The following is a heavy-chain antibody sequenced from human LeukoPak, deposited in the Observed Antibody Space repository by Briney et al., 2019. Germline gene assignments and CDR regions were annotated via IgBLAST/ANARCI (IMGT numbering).Heavy chain of an antibody. CDR3: AKDRPYDYVWGSYRHPFDY. Sequence: GGSLRLSCSASGFTFSSYAMHWVRQAPGKGLEYVSAISSNGGSTYYADSVKGRFTISRDNSKNTLYLQMSSLRAEDTAVYYCAKDRPYDYVWGSYRHPFDYWGQGTLVTVSS. D-gene: IGHD3-16*02. V-gene: IGHV3-64D*06. CDR2: ISSNGGST. CDR1: GFTFSSYA. J-gene: IGHJ4*02.